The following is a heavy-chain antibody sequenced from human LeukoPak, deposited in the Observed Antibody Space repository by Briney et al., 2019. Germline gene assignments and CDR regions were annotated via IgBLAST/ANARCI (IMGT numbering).Heavy chain of an antibody. D-gene: IGHD1-1*01. V-gene: IGHV3-48*01. J-gene: IGHJ4*02. Sequence: GGSLRLSCAVSGFPFGSYSMNWVRQAPGKGLEWVSYISASGSNIYYLDAVKGRFTVSRDNAMNSLFLQMDRPRAEDTAIYYCVRVKGTYFDFWGQGTPVTVSS. CDR2: ISASGSNI. CDR1: GFPFGSYS. CDR3: VRVKGTYFDF.